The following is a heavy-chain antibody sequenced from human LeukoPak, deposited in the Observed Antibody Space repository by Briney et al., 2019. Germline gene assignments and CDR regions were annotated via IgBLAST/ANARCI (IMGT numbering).Heavy chain of an antibody. Sequence: GGSLRLSCAASGFTVSSNYMSWVRQAPGKGLEWVSVIYSGGSTYYADSVKGRFTISRDNSKNTLYLQMNSLRAEDTAVYYCAIDSSGYYSVFDYWGQGTLVSVSP. J-gene: IGHJ4*02. D-gene: IGHD3-22*01. V-gene: IGHV3-53*01. CDR1: GFTVSSNY. CDR3: AIDSSGYYSVFDY. CDR2: IYSGGST.